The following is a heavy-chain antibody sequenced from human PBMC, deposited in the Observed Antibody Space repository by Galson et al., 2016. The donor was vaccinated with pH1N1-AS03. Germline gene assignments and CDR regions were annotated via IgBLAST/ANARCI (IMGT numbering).Heavy chain of an antibody. V-gene: IGHV1-2*02. CDR2: IYPDTGGT. D-gene: IGHD5-12*01. CDR1: GYTFTSYN. J-gene: IGHJ4*02. Sequence: SVKVSCKASGYTFTSYNVHWVRQAPGQGLEWLGWIYPDTGGTNYAPKFEGRVSITRDSSINTDFLEVKSLRSDDSAVYFSARDPNWGNDYSVDSWGQGTLIIVSS. CDR3: ARDPNWGNDYSVDS.